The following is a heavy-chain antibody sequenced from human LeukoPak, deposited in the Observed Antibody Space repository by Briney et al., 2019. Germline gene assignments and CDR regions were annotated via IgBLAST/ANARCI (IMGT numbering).Heavy chain of an antibody. D-gene: IGHD2-2*01. J-gene: IGHJ4*02. Sequence: PGGSLRLSCAASGFSFSNYWMIWVRQAPGKGLEWVANIKQDGREKYYVDSVEGRFTISRDNAKNSLYLQMNSLRVEDTAVYYCARGFIVAPANCDYWGQGTLVTVSS. CDR3: ARGFIVAPANCDY. CDR2: IKQDGREK. CDR1: GFSFSNYW. V-gene: IGHV3-7*01.